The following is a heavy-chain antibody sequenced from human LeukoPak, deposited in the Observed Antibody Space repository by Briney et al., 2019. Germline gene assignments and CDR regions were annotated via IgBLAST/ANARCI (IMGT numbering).Heavy chain of an antibody. CDR2: ISGSGGST. J-gene: IGHJ6*02. CDR3: AKTGSSGYYYGRYYYYGMDV. Sequence: RGSLRLSCAASGFTFSSYAMSWVRQAPGKGLEWVSAISGSGGSTYYADSVKGRFTISRDNSKNTLYLQMNSLRAEDTAVYYCAKTGSSGYYYGRYYYYGMDVWGQGTTVTVSS. V-gene: IGHV3-23*01. CDR1: GFTFSSYA. D-gene: IGHD3-22*01.